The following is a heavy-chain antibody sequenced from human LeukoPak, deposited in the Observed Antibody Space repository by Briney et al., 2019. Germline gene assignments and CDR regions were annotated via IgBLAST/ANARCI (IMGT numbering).Heavy chain of an antibody. CDR1: GFTFISYS. CDR2: ISSSSSDI. D-gene: IGHD2-2*01. Sequence: AGSLRLSCSASGFTFISYSMNWVRQAPGKWLEWVSSISSSSSDIYYADSVKGRFTISRDNAKNSPYLQMNSLRAEDTAVYYCARGYCSSTSCQYYYYYYMAVWGRGTTVTVSS. J-gene: IGHJ6*03. V-gene: IGHV3-21*01. CDR3: ARGYCSSTSCQYYYYYYMAV.